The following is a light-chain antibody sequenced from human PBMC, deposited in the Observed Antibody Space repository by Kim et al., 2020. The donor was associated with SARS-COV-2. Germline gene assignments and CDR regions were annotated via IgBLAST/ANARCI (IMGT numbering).Light chain of an antibody. Sequence: LSPGERATLSGRASQGVSSSYVAWYQQKPGQAPRLLIYDASSRATGIPDRFSGSGSGTDFTLTISRLEPEDFAVYYCQHYGTSLTLGGGTKVEIK. J-gene: IGKJ4*01. V-gene: IGKV3-20*01. CDR1: QGVSSSY. CDR2: DAS. CDR3: QHYGTSLT.